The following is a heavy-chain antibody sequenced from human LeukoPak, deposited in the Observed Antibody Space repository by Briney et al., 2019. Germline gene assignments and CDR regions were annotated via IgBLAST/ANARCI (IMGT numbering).Heavy chain of an antibody. Sequence: KPSETLSLTCAVYGGSFSGYYWSWIRQPPGKGLEWIGEINHSGSTNYNPSLKSRVTISVDTSKNQFSLKLSSVTAADTAVYYCARGGSRSERARYYYYGMDVWGQGTTVTVSS. CDR1: GGSFSGYY. CDR2: INHSGST. CDR3: ARGGSRSERARYYYYGMDV. V-gene: IGHV4-34*01. D-gene: IGHD3-10*01. J-gene: IGHJ6*02.